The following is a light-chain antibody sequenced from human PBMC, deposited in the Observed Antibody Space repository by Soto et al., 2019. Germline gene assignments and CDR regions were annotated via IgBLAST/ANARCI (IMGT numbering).Light chain of an antibody. CDR3: QACGTGIHVV. J-gene: IGLJ2*01. CDR1: SGHSSYA. CDR2: LDSDGSH. V-gene: IGLV4-69*01. Sequence: QLVLTQSPSASASLGASVKLTCTLSSGHSSYAIAWHQQQPEKGPRYLMKLDSDGSHTKGDAIPDRFSGSSSGAERYLTISVLQSEDEADYYCQACGTGIHVVFGGGTKVTVL.